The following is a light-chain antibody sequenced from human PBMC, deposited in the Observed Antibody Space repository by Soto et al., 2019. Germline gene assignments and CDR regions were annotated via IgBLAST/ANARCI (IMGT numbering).Light chain of an antibody. CDR3: QQYDNWPMYT. CDR1: QSVSRT. Sequence: EIVMTQSPATLSVSPGERVTLSCRASQSVSRTLAWYQQKPGQAPRLLIYGASTRATGIPARFTGSGSGTEFTLTISSLQSEDVALYYCQQYDNWPMYTFGQGTKLEIK. J-gene: IGKJ2*01. CDR2: GAS. V-gene: IGKV3-15*01.